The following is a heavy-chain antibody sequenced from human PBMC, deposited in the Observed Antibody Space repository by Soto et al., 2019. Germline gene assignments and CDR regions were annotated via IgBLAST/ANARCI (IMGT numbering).Heavy chain of an antibody. D-gene: IGHD6-13*01. CDR3: AKLLTPGIAAAGTPIHFDY. Sequence: QVKLVQSGAEVKKPGSSVKVSCKASGGTFSSYAISWVRQAPGHGLEWMGGIIPIFGTANYAQKFQGRVTITADESTSTAYMELSNLRSEDTAVYYCAKLLTPGIAAAGTPIHFDYWGQGTLVTVSS. V-gene: IGHV1-69*12. J-gene: IGHJ4*02. CDR1: GGTFSSYA. CDR2: IIPIFGTA.